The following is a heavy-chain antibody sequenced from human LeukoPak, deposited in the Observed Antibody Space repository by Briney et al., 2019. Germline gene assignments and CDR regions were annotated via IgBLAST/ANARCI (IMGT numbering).Heavy chain of an antibody. CDR3: ARQRDGYNRDAFDI. Sequence: PGESLKISCEGSGYRFPSYWIGWVRQPPGKGLEWMGIIYPGDSDTRYSPSFQGQVTISADKSVSTAYLQWSSLKASDTAIYYCARQRDGYNRDAFDIWGRGTMVTVSS. CDR1: GYRFPSYW. J-gene: IGHJ3*02. D-gene: IGHD5-24*01. V-gene: IGHV5-51*01. CDR2: IYPGDSDT.